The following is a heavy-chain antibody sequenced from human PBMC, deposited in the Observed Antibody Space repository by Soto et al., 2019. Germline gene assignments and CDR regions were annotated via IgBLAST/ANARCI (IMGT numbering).Heavy chain of an antibody. Sequence: SETLSLTCTVSGGSISSGGYYWSWIRQHPGKGLEWIGYIYYSGSTYYNPSLKSRVTISVDTSKNQFSLKLSSVTAADTAVYYCARGIGELLFLDYWGQGTLVTVSS. D-gene: IGHD3-10*01. J-gene: IGHJ4*02. V-gene: IGHV4-31*03. CDR2: IYYSGST. CDR1: GGSISSGGYY. CDR3: ARGIGELLFLDY.